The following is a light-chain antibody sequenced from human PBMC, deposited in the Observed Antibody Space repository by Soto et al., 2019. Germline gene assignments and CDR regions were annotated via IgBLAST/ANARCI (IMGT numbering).Light chain of an antibody. J-gene: IGKJ5*01. CDR2: GAS. Sequence: EILMTQSPATLSLSPGERATLSCRASQSVRSKLAWYQKKPGQAPRLLLYGASTRATGIPARFSGSGSGTELTLTISSLQSEDFAVYYCQQYNNWPPTTFGQGTRLEIK. CDR1: QSVRSK. CDR3: QQYNNWPPTT. V-gene: IGKV3-15*01.